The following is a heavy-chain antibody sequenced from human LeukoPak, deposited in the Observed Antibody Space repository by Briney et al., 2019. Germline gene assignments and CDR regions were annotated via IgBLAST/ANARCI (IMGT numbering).Heavy chain of an antibody. CDR1: GFTFDDFA. D-gene: IGHD5-18*01. J-gene: IGHJ4*02. Sequence: GGSLRLSCAASGFTFDDFAIHWVRQAPGKGLEWDSGISWNSGSIGYADSVKGRFTISRDNAKNSLYLQMNSLRAEDTALYYCAKGGSYGSNHYFDYWGQGTLVTVSS. CDR2: ISWNSGSI. CDR3: AKGGSYGSNHYFDY. V-gene: IGHV3-9*01.